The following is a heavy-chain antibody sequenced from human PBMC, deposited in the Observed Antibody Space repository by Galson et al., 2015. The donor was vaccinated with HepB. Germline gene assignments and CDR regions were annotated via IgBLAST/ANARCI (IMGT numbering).Heavy chain of an antibody. J-gene: IGHJ6*02. CDR1: GYTFTSYA. Sequence: SVKVSCKASGYTFTSYAMHWVRQAPGQRLEWMGWINAGNGNTKYSQKFQGRVTITRDTSASTAYMELSSLRSEDTAVYYCARDPPRSYCSSTSCYRYYYYGMDVWGQGTTVTVSS. V-gene: IGHV1-3*01. D-gene: IGHD2-2*01. CDR3: ARDPPRSYCSSTSCYRYYYYGMDV. CDR2: INAGNGNT.